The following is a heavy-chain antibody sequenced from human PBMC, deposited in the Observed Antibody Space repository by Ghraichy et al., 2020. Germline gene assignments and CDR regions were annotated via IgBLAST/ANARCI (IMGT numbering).Heavy chain of an antibody. V-gene: IGHV2-5*02. CDR3: ARIQKDSSGSKYYFDY. J-gene: IGHJ4*02. CDR2: IYWDDDK. CDR1: GFSLSTSGVG. D-gene: IGHD3-22*01. Sequence: SGPTLVKPTQTLTLTCTFSGFSLSTSGVGVGWIRQPPGKALEWLALIYWDDDKRYSPSLKSRLTITKDTSKSQVVLTMTNMDPVDTATYFCARIQKDSSGSKYYFDYWGQGTLVTVSS.